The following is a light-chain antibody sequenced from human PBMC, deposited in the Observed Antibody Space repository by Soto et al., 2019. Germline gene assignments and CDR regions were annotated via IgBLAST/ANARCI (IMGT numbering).Light chain of an antibody. CDR1: QGGSSY. Sequence: DIQLTQSPSFLSASVGDRVTITCRASQGGSSYLAWYQQKPGNAPKLLIYAVSTWQSGVPSRFSGSGSGTEFPLTISSLQPEDFASYYCQQLNGYVPGYTFGQGTKLEIK. CDR3: QQLNGYVPGYT. CDR2: AVS. J-gene: IGKJ2*01. V-gene: IGKV1-9*01.